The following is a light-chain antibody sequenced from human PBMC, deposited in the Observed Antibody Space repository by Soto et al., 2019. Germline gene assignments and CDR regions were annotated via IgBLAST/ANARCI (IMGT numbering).Light chain of an antibody. CDR1: SSDVGGYNY. V-gene: IGLV2-14*01. Sequence: QSVLTQPASVSGSPGQSITISCTGTSSDVGGYNYVSWYQQHPGKAPKLMIYDVSNRPSGVSNRFSGSKSGNTASLTISGLQAEDEADYYCSSYTSSRTGVFGGGTKVTVL. CDR3: SSYTSSRTGV. J-gene: IGLJ3*02. CDR2: DVS.